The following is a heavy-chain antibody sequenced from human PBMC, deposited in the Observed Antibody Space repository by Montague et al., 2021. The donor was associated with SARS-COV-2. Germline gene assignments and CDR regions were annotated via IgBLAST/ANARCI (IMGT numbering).Heavy chain of an antibody. CDR3: ARDGREGLLWLGELLFGWFDP. V-gene: IGHV3-30*04. D-gene: IGHD3-10*01. CDR2: ISYDGSNK. CDR1: GFTFSRYA. J-gene: IGHJ5*02. Sequence: SLRLSCAASGFTFSRYAMHWVRQAPGKGLEWVAVISYDGSNKYYSDSVXGRFTISRDNSKNTLYLQMNSLRAEDTAVYYCARDGREGLLWLGELLFGWFDPWGQGTLVTVSS.